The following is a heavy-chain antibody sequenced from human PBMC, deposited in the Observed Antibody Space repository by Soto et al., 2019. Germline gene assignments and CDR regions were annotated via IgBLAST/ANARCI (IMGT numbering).Heavy chain of an antibody. CDR3: AHSGVSITGTTIDY. Sequence: QITLKESGPPLVKPTQTLTLTCTFSGFSLSTSGVGVGWIRQPPGKALEWLALIYWDDDKRYSPSLKSRLTIIKDTSKNQVVLTMTNMDPVDTGTYYCAHSGVSITGTTIDYWGQGTLVTVSS. D-gene: IGHD1-20*01. J-gene: IGHJ4*02. V-gene: IGHV2-5*02. CDR1: GFSLSTSGVG. CDR2: IYWDDDK.